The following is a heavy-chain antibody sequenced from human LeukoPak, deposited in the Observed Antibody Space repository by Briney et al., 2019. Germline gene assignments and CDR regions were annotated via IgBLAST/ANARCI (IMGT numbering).Heavy chain of an antibody. V-gene: IGHV1-69*13. D-gene: IGHD6-13*01. CDR2: IIPIFGTA. CDR1: GGTFISYA. J-gene: IGHJ5*02. CDR3: ARDRVEIAAAGTGPGFDP. Sequence: ASVKVSCKASGGTFISYAISWVRQAPGQGLEWMGGIIPIFGTANYAQKFQGRVTITADESTSTAYMELSSLRSEDTAVYYCARDRVEIAAAGTGPGFDPWGQGTLVTVSS.